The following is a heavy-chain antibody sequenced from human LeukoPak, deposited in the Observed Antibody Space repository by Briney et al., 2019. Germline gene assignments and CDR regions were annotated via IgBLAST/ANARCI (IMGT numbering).Heavy chain of an antibody. Sequence: PGGSLRLSCAASGFTFSGFAMHWVRQASGKGLEWVGRIRSKANSYATAYAASVKGRFTISRDDSKNTAYLQMNSLKTEDTAVYYCTRQNYYDSSGLDAFDIWGQGTMVTVSS. CDR1: GFTFSGFA. J-gene: IGHJ3*02. D-gene: IGHD3-22*01. V-gene: IGHV3-73*01. CDR3: TRQNYYDSSGLDAFDI. CDR2: IRSKANSYAT.